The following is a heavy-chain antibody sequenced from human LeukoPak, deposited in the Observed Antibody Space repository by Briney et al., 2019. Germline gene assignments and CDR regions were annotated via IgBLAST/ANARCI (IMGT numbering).Heavy chain of an antibody. CDR3: ARARDAFDI. V-gene: IGHV4-4*07. CDR1: SGSISNYY. Sequence: SETLSLTCSVSSGSISNYYWSWIRQPAGKGLEWIGRIYTSGSSNYNNYNPSLKSRVTMSVDASKNQVSLKLSSVTAADTAVYYCARARDAFDIWGQGTMVTVSS. CDR2: IYTSGSSNYN. J-gene: IGHJ3*02.